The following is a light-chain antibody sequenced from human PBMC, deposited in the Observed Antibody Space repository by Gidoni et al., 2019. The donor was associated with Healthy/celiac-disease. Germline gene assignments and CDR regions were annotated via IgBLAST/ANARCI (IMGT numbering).Light chain of an antibody. J-gene: IGKJ2*01. CDR3: QQSYSTPQT. Sequence: DFQRTQPPSSLSASVGDRVTITCRASQSISSYLNWYQQKPGKAPKLLIYAASSLQSGVPSRFSGSGSGTDFTLTISSLQPEDFATYYCQQSYSTPQTFGQGTKLEIK. V-gene: IGKV1-39*01. CDR2: AAS. CDR1: QSISSY.